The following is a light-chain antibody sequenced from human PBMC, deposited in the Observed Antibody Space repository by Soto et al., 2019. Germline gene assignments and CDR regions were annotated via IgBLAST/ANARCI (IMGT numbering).Light chain of an antibody. Sequence: DIQMTQSPSTLSASVGDRVTITCRASQSISYYLAWYQQKPGEAPKLLIYKASILESGVPSRFSGSGSGTEFTLTISSLQPDDSAIYYCQYINSYSYTFGQGTKLEIK. J-gene: IGKJ2*01. V-gene: IGKV1-5*03. CDR2: KAS. CDR3: QYINSYSYT. CDR1: QSISYY.